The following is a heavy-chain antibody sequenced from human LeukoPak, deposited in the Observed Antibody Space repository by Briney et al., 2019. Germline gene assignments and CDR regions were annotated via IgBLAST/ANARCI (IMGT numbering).Heavy chain of an antibody. V-gene: IGHV4-39*01. CDR3: ARLWSGLRPPDY. Sequence: PSETLSLTCSASGGSISSTTYYWGWIRQPPGKGLEWIGSVYYRGNTYYNPSLKSRVTISVVTSKSQFSLRLNSVTAADTSVYYCARLWSGLRPPDYWGQGTLVTVSS. D-gene: IGHD3-3*01. CDR2: VYYRGNT. J-gene: IGHJ4*02. CDR1: GGSISSTTYY.